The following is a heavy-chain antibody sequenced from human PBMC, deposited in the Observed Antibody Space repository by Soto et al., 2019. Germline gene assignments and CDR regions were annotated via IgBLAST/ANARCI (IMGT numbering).Heavy chain of an antibody. D-gene: IGHD6-19*01. J-gene: IGHJ3*02. V-gene: IGHV1-69*08. Sequence: QVQLVQSGAEVKKPGSSVKVSCKASGGTFSSYTISWVRQAPGQGLEWMGRIIPILGIANYAQKFQGRVTITADNSTSKAYMELSSLRSEATAVYYCAGDRGAIAVAGTRQDAFDIWGQGTMVTVSS. CDR1: GGTFSSYT. CDR2: IIPILGIA. CDR3: AGDRGAIAVAGTRQDAFDI.